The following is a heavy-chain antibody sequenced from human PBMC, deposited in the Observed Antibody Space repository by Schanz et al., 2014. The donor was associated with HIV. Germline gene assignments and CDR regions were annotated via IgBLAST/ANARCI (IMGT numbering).Heavy chain of an antibody. J-gene: IGHJ1*01. Sequence: QVQLQESGPGLVKPSQTLSLTCTVSGDSISSGGYYWSWIRQHPGKGLEWIGYIYYSGNTYYNPSLKSRVAISVAPSKNQFPLSRGSVTAADTAIYFCARGSSGGDSAAEYFRHWGQGTLVTVSS. CDR3: ARGSSGGDSAAEYFRH. CDR2: IYYSGNT. V-gene: IGHV4-31*03. CDR1: GDSISSGGYY. D-gene: IGHD2-21*02.